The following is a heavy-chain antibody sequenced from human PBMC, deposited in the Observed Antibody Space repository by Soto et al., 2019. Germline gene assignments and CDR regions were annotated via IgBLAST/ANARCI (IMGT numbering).Heavy chain of an antibody. CDR2: INSDGSST. V-gene: IGHV3-74*01. CDR1: GFTFSSYW. CDR3: LGDPRSAGQLLWLDWFDP. D-gene: IGHD2-2*01. J-gene: IGHJ5*02. Sequence: GGSLRLSCAASGFTFSSYWMHWVRQAPGKGLVWVSRINSDGSSTSYADSVKGRFTISRDNAKNTLYLQMNSLRAEDTAVYYCLGDPRSAGQLLWLDWFDPWGQGTLVTVSS.